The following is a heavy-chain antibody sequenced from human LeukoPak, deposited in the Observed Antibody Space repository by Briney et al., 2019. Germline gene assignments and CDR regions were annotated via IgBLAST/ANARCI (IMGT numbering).Heavy chain of an antibody. CDR3: ARQLSSGWPEGDY. V-gene: IGHV1-2*02. CDR2: INPNSGGT. Sequence: ASVKVSCKASGYTFTGYYMHWVRQAPGQGLEWMGWINPNSGGTNCAQKFQGRVTMTRDTSINTAYMELSSLRSEDTAVYYCARQLSSGWPEGDYWGQGTLVTVSS. D-gene: IGHD6-19*01. J-gene: IGHJ4*02. CDR1: GYTFTGYY.